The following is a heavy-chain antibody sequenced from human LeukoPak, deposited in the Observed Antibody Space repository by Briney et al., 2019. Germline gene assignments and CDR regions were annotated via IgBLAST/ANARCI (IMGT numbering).Heavy chain of an antibody. Sequence: GGSLRLSCAASGFTFSSYWMSWVRQAPGKGLEWVAVIWYDGSNKYYADSVKGRFTISRDNSKNTLYLQMNSLRAEDTAVYYCAKSGILTGYYYFDYWGQGTLVTVSS. V-gene: IGHV3-33*06. CDR1: GFTFSSYW. CDR3: AKSGILTGYYYFDY. J-gene: IGHJ4*02. D-gene: IGHD3-9*01. CDR2: IWYDGSNK.